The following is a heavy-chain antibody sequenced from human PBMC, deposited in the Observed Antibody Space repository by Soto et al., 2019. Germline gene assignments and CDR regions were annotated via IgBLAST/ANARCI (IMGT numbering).Heavy chain of an antibody. CDR2: ISSSGTYI. CDR3: ARGEHYDSRAFDI. CDR1: GFTFSSYS. Sequence: GGSLRLSCAASGFTFSSYSMNWVRQAPGKGLEWVSSISSSGTYIYYADSVKGRFTISRDNAKNSLYLQMNSLRAEDTAVYYCARGEHYDSRAFDIWGQGTMVTVSS. V-gene: IGHV3-21*01. J-gene: IGHJ3*02. D-gene: IGHD3-22*01.